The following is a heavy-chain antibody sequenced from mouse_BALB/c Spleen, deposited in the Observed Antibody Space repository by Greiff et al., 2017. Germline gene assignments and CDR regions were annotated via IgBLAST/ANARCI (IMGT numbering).Heavy chain of an antibody. CDR3: ARSWGFMDY. J-gene: IGHJ4*01. V-gene: IGHV5-9-4*01. D-gene: IGHD4-1*01. Sequence: EVQVVESGGGLVKPGGSLKLSCAASGFTFSSYAMSWVRQSPEKRLEWVAEISSGGSYTYYPDTVTGRFTISRDNAKNTLYLEMSSLRSEDTAMYYCARSWGFMDYWGQGTSVTVSS. CDR2: ISSGGSYT. CDR1: GFTFSSYA.